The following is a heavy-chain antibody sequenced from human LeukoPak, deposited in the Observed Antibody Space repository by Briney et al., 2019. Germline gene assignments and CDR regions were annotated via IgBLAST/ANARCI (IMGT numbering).Heavy chain of an antibody. CDR1: GGSITSFY. V-gene: IGHV4-59*01. Sequence: SETLSLTCTVSGGSITSFYWSWIRQPPGQGLEGWGYIYYSGSTNAHPSLKSRVTISVDTSKNQFTLKLSSVTAADTAVYDCARVSKYYGSGSYLDAFEYWGQGALVTVSS. CDR3: ARVSKYYGSGSYLDAFEY. D-gene: IGHD3-10*01. CDR2: IYYSGST. J-gene: IGHJ4*02.